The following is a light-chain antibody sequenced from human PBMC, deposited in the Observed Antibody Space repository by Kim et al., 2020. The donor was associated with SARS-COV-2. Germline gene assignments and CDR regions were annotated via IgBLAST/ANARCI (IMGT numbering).Light chain of an antibody. J-gene: IGLJ1*01. Sequence: VTSACTGSSSNIGAGYDVHWYQQLPGTAPKPLIYGNSNRPSGVPDRFSGSKSGTSASLAITGLQAEDEADYYCQSYDSSLSGSGVFGTGTKVTVL. CDR2: GNS. V-gene: IGLV1-40*01. CDR1: SSNIGAGYD. CDR3: QSYDSSLSGSGV.